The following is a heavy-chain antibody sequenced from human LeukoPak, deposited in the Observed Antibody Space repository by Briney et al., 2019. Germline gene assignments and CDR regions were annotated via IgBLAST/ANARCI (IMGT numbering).Heavy chain of an antibody. CDR1: GGTFSSYA. J-gene: IGHJ4*02. Sequence: SVKVSCKASGGTFSSYAISWVRQAPGQGLERMGGIIPIFGTANYAQKFQGRVTITADESTSTAYMELSSLRSEDTAVYYCARARLPGIAVAGTGTANYWGQGTLVTVSS. CDR2: IIPIFGTA. V-gene: IGHV1-69*13. CDR3: ARARLPGIAVAGTGTANY. D-gene: IGHD6-19*01.